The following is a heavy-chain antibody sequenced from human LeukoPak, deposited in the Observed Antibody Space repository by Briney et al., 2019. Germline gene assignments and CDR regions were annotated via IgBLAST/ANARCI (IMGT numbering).Heavy chain of an antibody. CDR3: ARDYGGSSPFDY. V-gene: IGHV3-11*04. CDR1: GFTFSDYY. J-gene: IGHJ4*02. Sequence: KSGGSLRLSCVASGFTFSDYYMSWIRQAPGKGLEWVSYISSSGSNIYYADSVKGRFTISRDNAKNSLYLQLNSLRAEDTAVYYCARDYGGSSPFDYWGQGTLVTVSS. D-gene: IGHD4-23*01. CDR2: ISSSGSNI.